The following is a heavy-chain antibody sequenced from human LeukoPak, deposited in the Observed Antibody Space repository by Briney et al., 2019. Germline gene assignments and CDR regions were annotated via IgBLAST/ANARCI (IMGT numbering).Heavy chain of an antibody. D-gene: IGHD6-13*01. CDR1: GGSISSSSYY. Sequence: SETLSLTCTVSGGSISSSSYYWGWIRQPPGKGLEWIGSIYYSGSTCYNPSLKSRVTISVDTSKNQFSLKLSSVTAADTAVYYCARQRGSWYYWFDPWGQGTLVTVSS. J-gene: IGHJ5*02. CDR3: ARQRGSWYYWFDP. CDR2: IYYSGST. V-gene: IGHV4-39*01.